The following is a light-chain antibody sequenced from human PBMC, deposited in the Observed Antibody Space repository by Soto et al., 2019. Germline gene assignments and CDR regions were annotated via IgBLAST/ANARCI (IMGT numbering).Light chain of an antibody. J-gene: IGKJ1*01. CDR3: QQYGSPPWT. V-gene: IGKV3-20*01. Sequence: EIVLTQSPGTLSLSPGERATLSCRASQSVSSSYLAWYQQKPGQAPRLLIYGASSRATGIPDRFSGSGSGTDFTLTISRLEPEVFAAYYCQQYGSPPWTFGQGTKVEIK. CDR2: GAS. CDR1: QSVSSSY.